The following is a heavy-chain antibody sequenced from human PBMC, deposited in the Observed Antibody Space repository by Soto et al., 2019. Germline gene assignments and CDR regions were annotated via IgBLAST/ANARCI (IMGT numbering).Heavy chain of an antibody. CDR1: GGSISSSNW. Sequence: SETLSLTCAVSGGSISSSNWWSWVRQPPGKGLEWIGEIYHSGSTNYNPSLKGRVTISVDKSKNQFSLKLSSVTAADTAVYYCXRDSGAGSVAATEAFDIWGQGTMVTVSS. J-gene: IGHJ3*02. D-gene: IGHD6-19*01. CDR3: XRDSGAGSVAATEAFDI. V-gene: IGHV4-4*02. CDR2: IYHSGST.